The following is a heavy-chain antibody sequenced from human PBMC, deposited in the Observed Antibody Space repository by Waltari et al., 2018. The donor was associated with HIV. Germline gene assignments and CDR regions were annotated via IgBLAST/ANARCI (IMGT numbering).Heavy chain of an antibody. J-gene: IGHJ6*02. V-gene: IGHV3-21*02. Sequence: EVQLVESGGGLVKPGGSLRLSCAASCFTFSNSSMAWVRQATGNVLEWLALNQRKSGNKQDGNAVKGRFSMSRDNAKKTVVLDMNSLRVEDTAVYYCAGRFLAGGGMDIWGQGTTVTVSS. CDR2: NQRKSGNK. D-gene: IGHD3-16*01. CDR3: AGRFLAGGGMDI. CDR1: CFTFSNSS.